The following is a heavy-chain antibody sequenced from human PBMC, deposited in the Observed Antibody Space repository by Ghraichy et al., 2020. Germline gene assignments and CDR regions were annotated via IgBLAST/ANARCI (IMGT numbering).Heavy chain of an antibody. Sequence: SETLSLTCTVSGGSISSYYWSWIRQPPGKGLEWIGYIYYSGSTNYNPSLKSRVTISVDTSKNQFSLKLSSVTAADTAVYYCATSYSSSWYPYGMDVWGQGTTVTVSS. V-gene: IGHV4-59*08. CDR1: GGSISSYY. D-gene: IGHD6-13*01. CDR3: ATSYSSSWYPYGMDV. J-gene: IGHJ6*02. CDR2: IYYSGST.